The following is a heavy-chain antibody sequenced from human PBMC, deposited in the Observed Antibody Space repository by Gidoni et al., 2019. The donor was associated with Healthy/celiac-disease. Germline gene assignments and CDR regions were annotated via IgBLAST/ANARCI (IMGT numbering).Heavy chain of an antibody. V-gene: IGHV3-30*07. D-gene: IGHD1-26*01. Sequence: VKGRFTISRDNSKNTLYRQMNSLRAEDTAVYYCARLGHSGSYSKLLGNFDYWGQGTLVTVSS. J-gene: IGHJ4*02. CDR3: ARLGHSGSYSKLLGNFDY.